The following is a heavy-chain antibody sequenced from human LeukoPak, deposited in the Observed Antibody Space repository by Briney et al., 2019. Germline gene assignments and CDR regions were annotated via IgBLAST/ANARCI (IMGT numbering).Heavy chain of an antibody. CDR1: GGSISSSSYY. CDR2: IYYSGST. J-gene: IGHJ4*02. CDR3: ARHECSGGSCSFDY. D-gene: IGHD2-15*01. Sequence: PSETLSLTCTVSGGSISSSSYYWGWIRQPPGKGLEWIGSIYYSGSTYYNPSLKSRVTISVDTSKNQFSLKLSSVTAADTAVYYCARHECSGGSCSFDYWGRGTLVTVSS. V-gene: IGHV4-39*01.